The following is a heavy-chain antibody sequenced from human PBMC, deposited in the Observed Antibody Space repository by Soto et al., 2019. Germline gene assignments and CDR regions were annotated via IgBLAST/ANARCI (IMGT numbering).Heavy chain of an antibody. J-gene: IGHJ4*02. V-gene: IGHV4-4*07. D-gene: IGHD3-16*01. CDR1: GGSISSYY. Sequence: SETLSLTCTVSGGSISSYYWSRIRQPAGKGLEWIGRIYTSGSTNYNPSLKSRVTMSVDTSKNQFSLKLSSVTAADTAVYYCARTVVSSVGGEFDYWGQGTLVTVSS. CDR3: ARTVVSSVGGEFDY. CDR2: IYTSGST.